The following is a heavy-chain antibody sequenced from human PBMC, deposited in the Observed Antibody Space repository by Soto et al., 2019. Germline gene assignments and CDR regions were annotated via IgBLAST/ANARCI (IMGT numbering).Heavy chain of an antibody. D-gene: IGHD3-10*01. J-gene: IGHJ5*02. CDR1: GFTFSDYY. CDR3: VRVGYAYGNDP. CDR2: ISPSGGTI. V-gene: IGHV3-11*01. Sequence: QVQLVESGGGLVKPGGSLRLSCAASGFTFSDYYMSWIRQAPGKGLEWVSYISPSGGTIYYAESVKGRFTLSRDNAKNSLYLQMNSLRAEDTAVYHCVRVGYAYGNDPWGQGTLVAVSS.